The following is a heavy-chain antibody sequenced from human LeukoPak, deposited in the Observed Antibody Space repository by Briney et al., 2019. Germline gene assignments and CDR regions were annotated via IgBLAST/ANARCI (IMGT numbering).Heavy chain of an antibody. CDR1: GFTFSSYS. CDR2: ISSSSSYI. J-gene: IGHJ4*02. CDR3: ARGLGGSYDFDY. D-gene: IGHD1-26*01. V-gene: IGHV3-21*01. Sequence: PGGSLRLSCAASGFTFSSYSMNWVRQAPGKGLEWVSSISSSSSYIYYADSVKGRFTISRDNAKNSLYLQMNSLRAEDTAVYYCARGLGGSYDFDYWGQGTLVTVSS.